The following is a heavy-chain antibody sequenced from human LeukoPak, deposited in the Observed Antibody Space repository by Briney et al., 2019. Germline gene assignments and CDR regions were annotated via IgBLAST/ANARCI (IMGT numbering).Heavy chain of an antibody. J-gene: IGHJ4*02. CDR3: ATPRGYSYDY. CDR2: INSDGSST. V-gene: IGHV3-74*01. D-gene: IGHD5-18*01. CDR1: GFTLNTYW. Sequence: GLSLRLSCAPSGFTLNTYWMHWVRQAPGQGLVGVSRINSDGSSTTYASSVKARFNISRDNAKNTLYRQMNSLRAEDTAVYYCATPRGYSYDYWGQGTLVTVSS.